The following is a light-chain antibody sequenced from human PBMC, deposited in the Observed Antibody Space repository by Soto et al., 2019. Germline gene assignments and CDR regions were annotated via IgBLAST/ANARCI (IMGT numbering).Light chain of an antibody. CDR1: SSNIGANP. CDR3: EAWIDSLYGAL. V-gene: IGLV1-44*01. J-gene: IGLJ2*01. CDR2: NND. Sequence: QSVLTQPPSASGTPGQRVTISCSGSSSNIGANPVNWYQQLPGTAPKLLIYNNDQRPSGVPDRFSASESGTSASLAISGLRSEDEADYYCEAWIDSLYGALFGGATKLSVL.